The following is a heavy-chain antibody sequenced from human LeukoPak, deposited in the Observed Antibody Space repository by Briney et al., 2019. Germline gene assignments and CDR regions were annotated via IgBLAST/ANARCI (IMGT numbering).Heavy chain of an antibody. J-gene: IGHJ4*02. CDR1: GYSISSGYY. CDR2: IYYSGST. V-gene: IGHV4-38-2*02. CDR3: ARGNYFDY. Sequence: SETLSLTCSVSGYSISSGYYWGWIRQPPGKGLEWTGSIYYSGSTYYNPSLKSRVTISVDTSKNQFSLNLSSVTAADTAVYYCARGNYFDYWGQGTLVTVSS.